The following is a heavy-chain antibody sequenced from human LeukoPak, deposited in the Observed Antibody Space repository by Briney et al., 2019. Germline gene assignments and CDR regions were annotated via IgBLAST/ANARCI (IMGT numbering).Heavy chain of an antibody. Sequence: ASVKVSCKASGYTFTCNYMHWVRQAPGQVLEWMGIINPSGGSTSYAQKFQGRVTMTRDMSTSTVYMELSSLRSEDTAVYYCARDLARSTLFDYWGQGTLVTVSS. J-gene: IGHJ4*02. V-gene: IGHV1-46*01. CDR1: GYTFTCNY. CDR3: ARDLARSTLFDY. CDR2: INPSGGST. D-gene: IGHD5-12*01.